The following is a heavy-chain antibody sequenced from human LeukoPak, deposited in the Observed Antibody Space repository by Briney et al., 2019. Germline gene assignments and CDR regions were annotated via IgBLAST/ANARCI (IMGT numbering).Heavy chain of an antibody. CDR1: GFTFSSYG. CDR2: ISYDGSNK. Sequence: GGSLRLSCAASGFTFSSYGMHWVRQAPGKGLEWVAVISYDGSNKYYADSVKGRFTISRDNSKNTLYLQMNSLRAEDTAVYYCARDHYYDSSGFDYWGQGTLVTVSS. V-gene: IGHV3-30*03. J-gene: IGHJ4*02. D-gene: IGHD3-22*01. CDR3: ARDHYYDSSGFDY.